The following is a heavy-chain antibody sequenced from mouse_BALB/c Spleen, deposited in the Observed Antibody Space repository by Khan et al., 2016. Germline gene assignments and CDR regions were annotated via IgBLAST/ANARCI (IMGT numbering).Heavy chain of an antibody. V-gene: IGHV3-1*02. CDR1: GYSITSHYS. D-gene: IGHD3-1*01. Sequence: EVQLQESGPDLVKPFQSVSLTCTVTGYSITSHYSWHWIRHFPGNKVEWMGYIHYSGSTDFNPSLKSRNSITRDTSKNQFFLQLNSVTTEDTATYYCATSSSGYWYYFDYWGQGTTLTVSS. CDR3: ATSSSGYWYYFDY. CDR2: IHYSGST. J-gene: IGHJ2*01.